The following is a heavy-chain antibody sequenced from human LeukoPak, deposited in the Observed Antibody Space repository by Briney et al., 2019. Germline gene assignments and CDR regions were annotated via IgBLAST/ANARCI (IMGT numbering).Heavy chain of an antibody. CDR2: TYYSSKYYN. CDR3: ARDERRACSGTTCYFNWFDT. J-gene: IGHJ5*02. Sequence: SPTLSLTCAISGASVSSDNAAWNWIRQSPSRGLEWLGRTYYSSKYYNDHSVSVKSRITINPDTPKNQISLQLNSVTPEDTAVYYCARDERRACSGTTCYFNWFDTWGQGTLVTVSS. V-gene: IGHV6-1*01. CDR1: GASVSSDNAA. D-gene: IGHD2-2*01.